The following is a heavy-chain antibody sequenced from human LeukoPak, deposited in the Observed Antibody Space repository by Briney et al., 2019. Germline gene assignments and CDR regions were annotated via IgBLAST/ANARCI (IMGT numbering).Heavy chain of an antibody. CDR1: GFTFSSYR. Sequence: PGGSLRLSCAVSGFTFSSYRMSWVRQAPGKGLEWVSAISGSGGSTYYADSVKGRFTISRDNSKNALYLQMNSLRAEDTAVYYCAKDPLPGMDVWGQGTTVTVSS. J-gene: IGHJ6*02. CDR2: ISGSGGST. CDR3: AKDPLPGMDV. V-gene: IGHV3-23*01.